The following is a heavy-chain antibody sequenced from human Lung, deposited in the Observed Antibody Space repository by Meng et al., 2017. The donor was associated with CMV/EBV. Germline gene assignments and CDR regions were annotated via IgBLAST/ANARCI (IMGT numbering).Heavy chain of an antibody. Sequence: SLKISCAASGFSFDDYAMHWVRQAPGKGLEWVSRINWNSAYIGYADSVKGRFTISRENAKNSLYLQMNSLRPDDTALYYCVKDTSYSSSSSGAFDVWGQGXMVTVSS. V-gene: IGHV3-9*01. J-gene: IGHJ3*01. CDR1: GFSFDDYA. D-gene: IGHD6-6*01. CDR2: INWNSAYI. CDR3: VKDTSYSSSSSGAFDV.